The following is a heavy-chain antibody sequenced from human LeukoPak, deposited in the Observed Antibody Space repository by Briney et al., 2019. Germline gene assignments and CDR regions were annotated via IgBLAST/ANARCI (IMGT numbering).Heavy chain of an antibody. D-gene: IGHD3-22*01. V-gene: IGHV4-59*01. Sequence: PSETLSLTCAVSGGSISSYYWSWIRQPPGKGLEWIGYIYYSGSTNYNPSLKSRVTISVDTSKNQFSLKLSSVTAAETAVYYCASTDSRSGLDAFDIWGQGTMVTVSS. J-gene: IGHJ3*02. CDR3: ASTDSRSGLDAFDI. CDR1: GGSISSYY. CDR2: IYYSGST.